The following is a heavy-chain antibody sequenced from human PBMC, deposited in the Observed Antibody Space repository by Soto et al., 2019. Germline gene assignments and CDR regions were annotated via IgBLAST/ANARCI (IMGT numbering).Heavy chain of an antibody. CDR2: VNPNSGGT. V-gene: IGHV1-2*04. CDR3: AGNVLRYFDWLNGAFDI. D-gene: IGHD3-9*01. J-gene: IGHJ3*02. Sequence: HWVRQAPGQGLEWMGWVNPNSGGTNYAQKFQGWVTMTRDTSISTAYMELSRLRSDDTAMYYCAGNVLRYFDWLNGAFDIWGQGTMVTVSS.